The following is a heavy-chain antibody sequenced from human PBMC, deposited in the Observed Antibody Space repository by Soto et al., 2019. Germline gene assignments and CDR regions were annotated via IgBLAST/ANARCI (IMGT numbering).Heavy chain of an antibody. D-gene: IGHD3-3*01. Sequence: HPGGSLRLSCAASGFTFSSYAMHWVRQAPGKGLEWVAVISYDGSNKYYADSVKGRFTISRDNSKNTLYLQMNSLRAEDTAVYYCARNDPEWLLDYYYYGMDVWGQGATVTVSS. J-gene: IGHJ6*02. CDR3: ARNDPEWLLDYYYYGMDV. CDR1: GFTFSSYA. V-gene: IGHV3-30-3*01. CDR2: ISYDGSNK.